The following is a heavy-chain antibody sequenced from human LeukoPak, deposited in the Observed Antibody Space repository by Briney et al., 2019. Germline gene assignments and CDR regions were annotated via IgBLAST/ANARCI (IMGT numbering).Heavy chain of an antibody. CDR1: GFTFRMYA. Sequence: GGSLRLSCTASGFTFRMYAMSWVRQAPGKGLESVASIIYDGRHTYYAASVKGRFTISRDNSQNTLYLQMNSLRAEDTALYYCAKDGLSYDGSTHVYYFQSLGQGTRVTVSS. J-gene: IGHJ4*02. D-gene: IGHD3-22*01. V-gene: IGHV3-23*01. CDR2: IIYDGRHT. CDR3: AKDGLSYDGSTHVYYFQS.